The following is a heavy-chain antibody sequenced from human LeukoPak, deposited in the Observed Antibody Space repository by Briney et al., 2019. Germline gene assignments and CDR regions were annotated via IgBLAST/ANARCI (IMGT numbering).Heavy chain of an antibody. Sequence: GGSLRLSCAASGFTFSSYAMHWVRQAPGKGLEYVSAISSNGGSTYYANSVKGRFTISRDNSKNTPYLQMGSLRAEDMAVYYCARVADYVWGSYDYWGQGTLVTVSS. V-gene: IGHV3-64*01. CDR3: ARVADYVWGSYDY. CDR2: ISSNGGST. CDR1: GFTFSSYA. J-gene: IGHJ4*02. D-gene: IGHD3-16*01.